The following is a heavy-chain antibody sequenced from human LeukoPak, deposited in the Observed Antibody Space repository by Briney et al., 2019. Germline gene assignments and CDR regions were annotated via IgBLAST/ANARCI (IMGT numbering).Heavy chain of an antibody. D-gene: IGHD3-22*01. V-gene: IGHV3-23*01. CDR1: GFTFSSFA. CDR2: ISGSGAGT. Sequence: GGSLRLSCAASGFTFSSFALSWVRHAPGKGLEWVSAISGSGAGTYYADSVKGRFTISRDNSKNTLYLQMTGLRAEDTAVYYCAKVLHYYDDNTSPGYWGRGTLVTVSS. CDR3: AKVLHYYDDNTSPGY. J-gene: IGHJ4*02.